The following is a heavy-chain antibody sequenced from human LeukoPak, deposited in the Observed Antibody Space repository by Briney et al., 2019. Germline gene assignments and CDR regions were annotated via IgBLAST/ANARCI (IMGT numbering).Heavy chain of an antibody. Sequence: SETLSLTCTVSGGSISSGSYYWSWIRQPAGKGLEWIGRIYTSGSTNYNPSLKSRVTISVDTSKNQFSLKLSSVTAADTAVYYCAREVHYYYMDVWGKGTTVTVSS. CDR3: AREVHYYYMDV. D-gene: IGHD1-1*01. CDR1: GGSISSGSYY. V-gene: IGHV4-61*02. J-gene: IGHJ6*03. CDR2: IYTSGST.